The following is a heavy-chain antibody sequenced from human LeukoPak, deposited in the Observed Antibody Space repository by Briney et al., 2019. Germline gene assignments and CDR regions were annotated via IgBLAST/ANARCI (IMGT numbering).Heavy chain of an antibody. Sequence: GGSLRLSCAASGFTFSTYWMTWVRQAPGKGLEWVANIKQNGSAKYYVDSLRGRFSISRDNVKNSLFLQMNSLSAEDTAVYYCARCPYDSTGYYSVPSHLDYWGQGTLVTVSS. J-gene: IGHJ4*02. V-gene: IGHV3-7*01. CDR1: GFTFSTYW. CDR3: ARCPYDSTGYYSVPSHLDY. D-gene: IGHD3-22*01. CDR2: IKQNGSAK.